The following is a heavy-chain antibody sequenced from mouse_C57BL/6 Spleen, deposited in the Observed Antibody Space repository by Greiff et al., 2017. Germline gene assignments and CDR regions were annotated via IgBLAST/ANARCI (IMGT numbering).Heavy chain of an antibody. CDR2: IYPGSGST. J-gene: IGHJ2*01. V-gene: IGHV1-55*01. CDR3: ARAYGNYVDYFDY. CDR1: GYTFTSYW. Sequence: QVQLQQSGAELVKPGASVKMSCKASGYTFTSYWITWVKQRPGQGLEWIGDIYPGSGSTNYNEKFKSKATLTVDTSSSTAYMQLSSLTSEDSAVYYCARAYGNYVDYFDYWGQGTTLTVSS. D-gene: IGHD2-1*01.